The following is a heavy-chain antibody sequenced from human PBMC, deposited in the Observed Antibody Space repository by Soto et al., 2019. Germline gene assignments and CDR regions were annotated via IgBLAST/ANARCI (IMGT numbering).Heavy chain of an antibody. CDR2: ISGSGGST. CDR3: AKTFYYDSSGNPYYYYYYGMDV. D-gene: IGHD3-22*01. V-gene: IGHV3-23*01. J-gene: IGHJ6*02. Sequence: GGSLRLSCAASGFTFSSYAMSWVRQAPGKGLEWVSAISGSGGSTYYADSVKGRFTISRDNSKNTLYLQMNSLRAEDTAVYYCAKTFYYDSSGNPYYYYYYGMDVWGQGTTVTVSS. CDR1: GFTFSSYA.